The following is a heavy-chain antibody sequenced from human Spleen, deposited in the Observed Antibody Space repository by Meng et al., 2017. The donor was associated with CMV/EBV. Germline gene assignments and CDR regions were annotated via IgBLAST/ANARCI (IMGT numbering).Heavy chain of an antibody. CDR3: AKDIRGSYYDDYYTMDV. Sequence: GGSLRLSCGASGFTFSAYDMTWVRQAPGEGLEWVSSVSSSSKSIEYADSVKGRFTISRNNAKNSLYLQMNSLRAEDTALYYCAKDIRGSYYDDYYTMDVWGQGTTVTVSS. V-gene: IGHV3-21*04. CDR2: VSSSSKSI. J-gene: IGHJ6*02. CDR1: GFTFSAYD. D-gene: IGHD1-26*01.